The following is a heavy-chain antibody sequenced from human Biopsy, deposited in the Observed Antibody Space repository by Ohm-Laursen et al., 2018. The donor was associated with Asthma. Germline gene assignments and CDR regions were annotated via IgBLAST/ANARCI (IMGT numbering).Heavy chain of an antibody. V-gene: IGHV3-30-3*01. CDR3: ARDVMEWYLPAFDF. J-gene: IGHJ4*02. CDR1: GFTFRSYA. CDR2: GGSYYDGGLK. D-gene: IGHD3-3*01. Sequence: SLRLSCSATGFTFRSYAMHWVRQAPGKGLEWVAVGGSYYDGGLKYYADSVNGRFTVSRDDSKNTLYLQMNNLRPDDTAVYYCARDVMEWYLPAFDFWGQGTLVTVSS.